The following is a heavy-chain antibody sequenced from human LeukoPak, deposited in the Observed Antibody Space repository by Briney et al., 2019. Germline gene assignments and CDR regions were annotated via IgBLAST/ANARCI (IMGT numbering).Heavy chain of an antibody. CDR1: VGSFSDYY. CDR3: ARVRVATIDY. CDR2: IYTSGST. Sequence: KASETLSLTCAVYVGSFSDYYWSWIRQPPGKGLEWIGRIYTSGSTNYNPSLKSRVTMSVDTSKNQFSLKLSPVTAADTAVYYCARVRVATIDYWGQGTLVTVSS. V-gene: IGHV4-59*10. J-gene: IGHJ4*02. D-gene: IGHD5-12*01.